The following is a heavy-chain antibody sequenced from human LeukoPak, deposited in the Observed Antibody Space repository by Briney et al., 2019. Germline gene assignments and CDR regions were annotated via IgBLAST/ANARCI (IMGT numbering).Heavy chain of an antibody. J-gene: IGHJ6*03. CDR1: GGSFSGYY. Sequence: NPSETLSLTCAVYGGSFSGYYWGWIRQPPGEGLEWIGSLYYSGSAYYNPSLKSRVTISVDASKNQFSLKLSSVTAADTAVYYCARTRYCTNGVCYMDYYYMDVWGKGTTVTVSS. CDR3: ARTRYCTNGVCYMDYYYMDV. CDR2: LYYSGSA. V-gene: IGHV4-34*01. D-gene: IGHD2-8*01.